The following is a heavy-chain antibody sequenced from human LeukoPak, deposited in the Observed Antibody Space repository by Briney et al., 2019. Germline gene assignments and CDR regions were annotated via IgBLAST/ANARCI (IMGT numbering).Heavy chain of an antibody. D-gene: IGHD3-16*02. J-gene: IGHJ4*02. Sequence: ASVKVSCKTSGDTFSGHVINWLRPGPGGGGGWGGWVSGYNGNTDYAQKFQGRVTMTTDSSTNTVYMELRSLRSDDTAVYYWARDRPVMFTVGGVIIAAYWGQGTLVSVSS. CDR2: VSGYNGNT. V-gene: IGHV1-18*01. CDR1: GDTFSGHV. CDR3: ARDRPVMFTVGGVIIAAY.